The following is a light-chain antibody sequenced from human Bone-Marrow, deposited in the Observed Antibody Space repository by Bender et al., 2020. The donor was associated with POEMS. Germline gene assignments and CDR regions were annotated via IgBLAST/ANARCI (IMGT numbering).Light chain of an antibody. J-gene: IGLJ3*02. CDR1: SSVVASYNL. CDR3: CSYAGYYTV. CDR2: EGT. V-gene: IGLV2-23*01. Sequence: QSALTQPASVSGSPGQSITVSCTGTSSVVASYNLVSWYQQHPGKAPKLIIYEGTKRPSDFSNRFSGSKSANTASLTISGLQAEDEADYYCCSYAGYYTVFGGGTELTVL.